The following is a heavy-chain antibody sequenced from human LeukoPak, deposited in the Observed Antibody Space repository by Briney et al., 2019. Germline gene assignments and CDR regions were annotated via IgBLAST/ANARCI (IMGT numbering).Heavy chain of an antibody. V-gene: IGHV4-4*07. D-gene: IGHD3-9*01. J-gene: IGHJ2*01. CDR3: AWTSGYYDILTGYPGYFDL. CDR1: GGSISSYF. Sequence: SETLSLTCTVTGGSISSYFWNWIRQPAGKGLDWIGRIYTTGSTNYNPSLKSRVTMSVDTSKNQFSLKLSSVTAADTAVYYCAWTSGYYDILTGYPGYFDLWGRGTLVTVSS. CDR2: IYTTGST.